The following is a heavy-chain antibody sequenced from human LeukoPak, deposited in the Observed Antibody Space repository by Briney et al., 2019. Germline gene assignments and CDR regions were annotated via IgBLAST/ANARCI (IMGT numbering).Heavy chain of an antibody. CDR3: VSGMIEFDY. J-gene: IGHJ4*02. D-gene: IGHD3-22*01. CDR2: INQNGSEI. Sequence: GGSLGLSCVASGLRFIDYWMTWVRQAPGRGLEWVANINQNGSEIYYLDSVEGRFTISRDNAKNSLFLQMNSLRVEDTSVYYCVSGMIEFDYWGQGTRVTVSS. CDR1: GLRFIDYW. V-gene: IGHV3-7*01.